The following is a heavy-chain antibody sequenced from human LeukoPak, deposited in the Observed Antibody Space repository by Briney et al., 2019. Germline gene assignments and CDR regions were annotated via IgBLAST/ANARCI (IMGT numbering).Heavy chain of an antibody. CDR1: GFTFSSYA. CDR3: AKDGRTYYYDSSGYQQRRDDY. V-gene: IGHV3-23*01. CDR2: ISGSGGST. J-gene: IGHJ4*02. D-gene: IGHD3-22*01. Sequence: QPGGSLRLSCAASGFTFSSYAMSWVRQAPGKGMEWVSAISGSGGSTYYADSVKGRFTISRDNSKNTLYLQMNSLRAEDTAVYYCAKDGRTYYYDSSGYQQRRDDYWGQGTLVTVSS.